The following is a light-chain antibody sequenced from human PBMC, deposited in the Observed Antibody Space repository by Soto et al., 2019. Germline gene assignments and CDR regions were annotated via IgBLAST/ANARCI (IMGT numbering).Light chain of an antibody. CDR2: EGS. CDR1: SSDVGSYNL. V-gene: IGLV2-23*01. J-gene: IGLJ1*01. Sequence: QSAVTQPASVSGSPGQSITISCTGTSSDVGSYNLVSWYQQHPGKAPKLMIYEGSKRPSGVSNRFSGSKSGNTASLTISGLQAEDEADYYCCSYAGSSTFPYVFGTGTKVTVL. CDR3: CSYAGSSTFPYV.